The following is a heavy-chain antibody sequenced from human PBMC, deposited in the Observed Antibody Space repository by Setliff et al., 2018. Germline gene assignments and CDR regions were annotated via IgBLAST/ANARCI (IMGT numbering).Heavy chain of an antibody. V-gene: IGHV1-69*13. J-gene: IGHJ4*02. CDR1: GGTFSSYA. Sequence: ASVKVSCKASGGTFSSYAISWVRQAPGQGLEWMGGIIPIFGTANYAQKFQGRVTITADESTSTAYLELSSLRSEDTAVYYCARVQQLGTFDYWGQGTLVTVSS. CDR2: IIPIFGTA. CDR3: ARVQQLGTFDY. D-gene: IGHD6-13*01.